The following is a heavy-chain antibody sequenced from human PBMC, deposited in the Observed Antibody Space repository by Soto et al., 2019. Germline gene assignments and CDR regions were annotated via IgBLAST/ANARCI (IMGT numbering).Heavy chain of an antibody. J-gene: IGHJ6*02. CDR1: GRTLSDYA. D-gene: IGHD6-6*01. CDR2: IIPIFGTA. V-gene: IGHV1-69*13. CDR3: ARAIYSSSSLDSKYDYYGMDV. Sequence: SVKVSCKASGRTLSDYAMSWVRQAPGQGLEWMGRIIPIFGTANYAQKFQGRVTITADESTGTVYMELSSLRYEDTAVYYCARAIYSSSSLDSKYDYYGMDVCGQGTTVTVSS.